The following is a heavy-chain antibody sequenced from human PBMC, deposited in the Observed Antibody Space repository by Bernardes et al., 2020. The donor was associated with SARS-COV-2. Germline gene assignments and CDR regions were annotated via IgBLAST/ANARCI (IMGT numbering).Heavy chain of an antibody. CDR1: GGTFNNYP. J-gene: IGHJ1*01. Sequence: SVKVSCKASGGTFNNYPISWVRQAPGQGLEWMGGIIPIFGIINYAQKFQGRVTITADASTSIVYMELSSLKPEDTAVYYCARDKDDGYFPNWGQGTLVTVSS. CDR2: IIPIFGII. CDR3: ARDKDDGYFPN. V-gene: IGHV1-69*13. D-gene: IGHD1-1*01.